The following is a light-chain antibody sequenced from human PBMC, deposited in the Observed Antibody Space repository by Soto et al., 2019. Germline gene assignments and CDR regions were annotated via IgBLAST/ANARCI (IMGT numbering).Light chain of an antibody. CDR2: DVN. CDR3: CSYAGTYTI. Sequence: QSVLTQPRSVCGSPGQSVTISCTGTSSDVGGYDYVSWYQQHPGKAPKLMIYDVNKWPSGVPDRFSGSKSGNTASLTISGLQAEDEADYYCCSYAGTYTIFGGGTQLTVL. J-gene: IGLJ2*01. CDR1: SSDVGGYDY. V-gene: IGLV2-11*01.